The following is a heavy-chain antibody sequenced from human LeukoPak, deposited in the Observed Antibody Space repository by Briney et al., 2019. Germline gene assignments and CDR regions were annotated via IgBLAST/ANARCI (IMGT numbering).Heavy chain of an antibody. V-gene: IGHV3-30*14. CDR3: AINLRGVKSAPYDY. J-gene: IGHJ4*02. CDR2: ISYDGSNK. D-gene: IGHD3-10*01. CDR1: GFTFSSYA. Sequence: GGSLRLSCAASGFTFSSYAMHWVRQAPGKGLEWVAVISYDGSNKYYADSVKGRFTISRDNSKNTLYLQMNSLRAEDTAVYYCAINLRGVKSAPYDYWGQGTLVTVSS.